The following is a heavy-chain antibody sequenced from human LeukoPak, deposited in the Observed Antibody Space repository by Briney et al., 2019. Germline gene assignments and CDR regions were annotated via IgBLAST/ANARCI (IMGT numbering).Heavy chain of an antibody. CDR3: ARAEVDVVVPAAPAIGWFDP. V-gene: IGHV4-34*01. Sequence: SETLSLTCAVYGGSFSGHYWSWIRQPPGKGLEWIGEINHSGSTNYNPSLKSRVTISVDTSKNQFSLKLSSVTAADTAVYYCARAEVDVVVPAAPAIGWFDPWGQGTLVTVSS. D-gene: IGHD2-2*01. CDR1: GGSFSGHY. CDR2: INHSGST. J-gene: IGHJ5*02.